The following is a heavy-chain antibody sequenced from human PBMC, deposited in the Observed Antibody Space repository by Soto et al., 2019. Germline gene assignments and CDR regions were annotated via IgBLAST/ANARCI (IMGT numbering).Heavy chain of an antibody. V-gene: IGHV4-61*01. Sequence: PSETQSLTFTFSGGSVSCGSSYCNWIRQPPGKGLEWIGYIYFSGSTNYNPSLKSRVTMSIDTSKNQFSLKLSSVTAADTAVYFCTRDVDFGEEDVWGQGTTVTVS. CDR3: TRDVDFGEEDV. D-gene: IGHD4-17*01. CDR1: GGSVSCGSSY. J-gene: IGHJ6*02. CDR2: IYFSGST.